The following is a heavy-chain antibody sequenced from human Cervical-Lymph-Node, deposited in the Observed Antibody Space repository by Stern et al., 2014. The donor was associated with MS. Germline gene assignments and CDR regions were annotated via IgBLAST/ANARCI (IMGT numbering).Heavy chain of an antibody. CDR3: ASGDNYDALHI. D-gene: IGHD1-1*01. V-gene: IGHV3-74*02. CDR1: GFAFSSYW. J-gene: IGHJ3*02. CDR2: ISSDGSET. Sequence: EVQLLESGGGLVQPGGSLRLSCAASGFAFSSYWMHWVRQVPGKGLVWVSRISSDGSETKHADSVKGRFTISRDNAKDMLYLQMNNLRAVDTAVYYCASGDNYDALHIWGQGSMVTV.